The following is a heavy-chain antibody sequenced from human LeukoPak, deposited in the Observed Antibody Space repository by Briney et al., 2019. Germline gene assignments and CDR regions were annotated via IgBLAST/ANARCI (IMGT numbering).Heavy chain of an antibody. J-gene: IGHJ5*02. CDR1: GYTFTTYG. Sequence: VASVKVSCKASGYTFTTYGINWVRQAPGQGLEWMGWISTYNGNTNYAQKLQGRVTMTTDTSTSTAYMELRSLSSDDTAVYYCARGAVAATLNWFDPWGQGTLVTVSS. V-gene: IGHV1-18*01. CDR2: ISTYNGNT. D-gene: IGHD6-19*01. CDR3: ARGAVAATLNWFDP.